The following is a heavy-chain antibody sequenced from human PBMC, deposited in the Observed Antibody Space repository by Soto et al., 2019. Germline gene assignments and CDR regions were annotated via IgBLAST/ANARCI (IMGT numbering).Heavy chain of an antibody. Sequence: EVQLVESGGGLVQPGGSLTLSCAASGFTFSSYWMNWVRQAPGKGPEWVANIKEDGSEKNYVDSVKGRFTISRDNAENSLYLQMNSLRAEDTAVYYCVRDRNSGWNPWGYWGQGTLVTVSS. V-gene: IGHV3-7*01. D-gene: IGHD6-19*01. CDR2: IKEDGSEK. J-gene: IGHJ4*02. CDR3: VRDRNSGWNPWGY. CDR1: GFTFSSYW.